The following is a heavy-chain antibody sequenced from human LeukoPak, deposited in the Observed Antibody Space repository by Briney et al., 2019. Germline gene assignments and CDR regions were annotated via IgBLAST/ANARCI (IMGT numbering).Heavy chain of an antibody. V-gene: IGHV4-59*01. CDR2: IYYGGST. CDR1: GGSISSYY. Sequence: PSETLYLTCTVSGGSISSYYWSWIRQPPGKGLEWIGYIYYGGSTNYNPSLKSRVTISVDTSKNQFSLKLSSVTAADTAVYYCAGNYYDSIYRSFWGQGTMVTVSS. CDR3: AGNYYDSIYRSF. J-gene: IGHJ3*01. D-gene: IGHD3-22*01.